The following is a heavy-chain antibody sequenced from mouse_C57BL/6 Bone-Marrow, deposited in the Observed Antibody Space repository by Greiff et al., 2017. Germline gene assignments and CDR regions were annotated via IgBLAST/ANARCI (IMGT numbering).Heavy chain of an antibody. J-gene: IGHJ2*02. CDR2: IDPSDSYT. CDR1: GYTFTSYW. D-gene: IGHD3-3*01. Sequence: QVQLQQPGAELVMPGASVKLSCKASGYTFTSYWMHWVKQRPGQGLEWIGEIDPSDSYTNYNQKFKGKSTLTVDKSSSTAYMKLSSLTSEESAVYYCARGGTYWRQGTSLTVSS. V-gene: IGHV1-69*01. CDR3: ARGGTY.